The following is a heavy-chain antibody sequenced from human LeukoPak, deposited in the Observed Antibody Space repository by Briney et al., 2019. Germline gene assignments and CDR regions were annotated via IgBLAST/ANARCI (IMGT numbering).Heavy chain of an antibody. D-gene: IGHD5-24*01. Sequence: PGGSLRLSCAASGFTFSSYGMHWVRQAPGKGLEWVAVISYDGSNKYYADSVKGRFTISRDNSKNTLYLQMNSLRAEDTAVYYCAKDWGTTDGYKTIVAFDIWGQGTMVTVSS. V-gene: IGHV3-30*18. CDR1: GFTFSSYG. CDR3: AKDWGTTDGYKTIVAFDI. J-gene: IGHJ3*02. CDR2: ISYDGSNK.